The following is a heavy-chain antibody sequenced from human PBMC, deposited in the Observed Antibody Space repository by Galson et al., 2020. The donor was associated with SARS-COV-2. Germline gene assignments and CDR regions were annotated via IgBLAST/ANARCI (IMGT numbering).Heavy chain of an antibody. CDR3: ARIDSSGCRGNY. CDR1: GFSLTTGGMC. CDR2: IDWDGDK. V-gene: IGHV2-70*11. J-gene: IGHJ4*02. D-gene: IGHD6-19*01. Sequence: ESGPTLVKPTQTLTLTCTFSGFSLTTGGMCVHWIRQPPGNALDWLARIDWDGDKYYSTSLKTRLTISKDTSKNQVVLTMTDMDPVDTATYYCARIDSSGCRGNYWGQGTPVTVSS.